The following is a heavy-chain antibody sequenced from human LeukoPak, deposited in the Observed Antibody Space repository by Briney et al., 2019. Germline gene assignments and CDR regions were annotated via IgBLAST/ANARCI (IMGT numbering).Heavy chain of an antibody. CDR3: AKVAGGGVFDY. Sequence: GRSLRLSCAASGFTFDDYAMHWVRQAPGKGLEWVSGISWNSGSIGYADSVKGRFTISRGNAKNSLYLQMNSLRAEDTALYYCAKVAGGGVFDYWGQGTLVTVSS. CDR1: GFTFDDYA. CDR2: ISWNSGSI. J-gene: IGHJ4*02. V-gene: IGHV3-9*01. D-gene: IGHD1-26*01.